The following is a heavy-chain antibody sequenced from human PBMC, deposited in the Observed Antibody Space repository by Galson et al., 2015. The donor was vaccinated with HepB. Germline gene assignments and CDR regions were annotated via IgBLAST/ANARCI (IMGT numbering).Heavy chain of an antibody. V-gene: IGHV1-18*01. CDR1: GYTFSSYS. CDR2: ISPYNGDT. J-gene: IGHJ5*02. D-gene: IGHD2-15*01. Sequence: SVKVSCKASGYTFSSYSITWVRQAPGQGLEWMGCISPYNGDTTYARKLQGRVTMTTDTFTSTAYMELRSLRSDDTAVYYCARGALVEVVGSTQDNLFDHWGQGTLVTVSS. CDR3: ARGALVEVVGSTQDNLFDH.